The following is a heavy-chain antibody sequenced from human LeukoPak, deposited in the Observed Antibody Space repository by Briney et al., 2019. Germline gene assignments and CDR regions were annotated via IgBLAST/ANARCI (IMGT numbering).Heavy chain of an antibody. D-gene: IGHD6-13*01. CDR2: ISPGGSDT. CDR3: ARDTQEQGNWFDP. J-gene: IGHJ5*02. CDR1: GFTFNNYA. Sequence: GGSLRLSCAASGFTFNNYAMSWVRQAPGKGLEWVSAISPGGSDTYYADSVRGRLTISRDNSKNTLYLQMNSLRPEDMAVYYCARDTQEQGNWFDPWGQGTLVTVSS. V-gene: IGHV3-23*01.